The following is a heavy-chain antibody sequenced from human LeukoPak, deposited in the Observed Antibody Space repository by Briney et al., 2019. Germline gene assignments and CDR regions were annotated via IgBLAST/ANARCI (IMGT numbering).Heavy chain of an antibody. Sequence: GGSLRLSCAASGFTFTDYWMSWVRQAPGQGLEWLAHIKQDGSEKYYVDSVKGRFTIPRDNAKTSLYLQMNSLRVEDTAVYYCARGSSNFYYWGQGTLVTVSS. V-gene: IGHV3-7*01. CDR1: GFTFTDYW. CDR3: ARGSSNFYY. J-gene: IGHJ4*02. D-gene: IGHD6-13*01. CDR2: IKQDGSEK.